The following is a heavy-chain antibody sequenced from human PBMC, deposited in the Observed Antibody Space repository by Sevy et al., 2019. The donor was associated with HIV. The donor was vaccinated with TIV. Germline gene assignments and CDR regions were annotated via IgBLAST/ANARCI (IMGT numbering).Heavy chain of an antibody. J-gene: IGHJ4*02. Sequence: ASVKVSCKVSGYTLTELSMHWVRQAPGKGLEWMRTFDPEDDETIYAQKFQGRVTMTEDTSTDTAYMELSSLRSEDTAVYYCATTKDYYDSSGYPFDYWGQGTLVTVSS. CDR1: GYTLTELS. D-gene: IGHD3-22*01. CDR3: ATTKDYYDSSGYPFDY. CDR2: FDPEDDET. V-gene: IGHV1-24*01.